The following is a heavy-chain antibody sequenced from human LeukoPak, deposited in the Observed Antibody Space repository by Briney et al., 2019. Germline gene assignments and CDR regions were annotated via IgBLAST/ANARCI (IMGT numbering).Heavy chain of an antibody. J-gene: IGHJ4*02. CDR2: ISYSGST. CDR3: ARDQVGSSSWYRRDYFDY. D-gene: IGHD6-13*01. CDR1: GGSISSGSYY. Sequence: PSQTLSLTCTVSGGSISSGSYYWGWIRQPPGKGLEWVGSISYSGSTYYNPSLKSRVTMSVDTSKNQFSLKLSSVTAADTAVYYCARDQVGSSSWYRRDYFDYWGQGTLVTVSS. V-gene: IGHV4-39*07.